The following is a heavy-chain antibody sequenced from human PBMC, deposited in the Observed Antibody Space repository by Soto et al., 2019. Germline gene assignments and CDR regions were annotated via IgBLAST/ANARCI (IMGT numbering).Heavy chain of an antibody. D-gene: IGHD2-21*01. V-gene: IGHV3-72*01. J-gene: IGHJ4*01. CDR2: IRNKANSYTT. Sequence: QPGGSLRLSCAASGFSFSSYAMHWVRQAPGKGLEWVGRIRNKANSYTTEYAASVKGRFTISRDDSKNLLFLQMFSLKTEDTAVNYCSRAGILTNPYYFDYWGQGTLVTVSS. CDR3: SRAGILTNPYYFDY. CDR1: GFSFSSYA.